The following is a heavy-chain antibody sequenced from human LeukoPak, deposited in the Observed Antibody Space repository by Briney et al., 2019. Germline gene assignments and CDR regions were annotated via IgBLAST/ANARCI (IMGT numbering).Heavy chain of an antibody. CDR2: ISAYNGNT. J-gene: IGHJ6*02. V-gene: IGHV1-18*01. Sequence: ASVKVSCKASGYTFTSYGISWVRQAPGQGLEWMGWISAYNGNTNYAQKLQGRVTMTTDTSTSTAYMELRSLRSDDTAVYYCARDRYDSSSWIYYYYGMDVWGQGTTVTVSS. CDR3: ARDRYDSSSWIYYYYGMDV. CDR1: GYTFTSYG. D-gene: IGHD6-13*01.